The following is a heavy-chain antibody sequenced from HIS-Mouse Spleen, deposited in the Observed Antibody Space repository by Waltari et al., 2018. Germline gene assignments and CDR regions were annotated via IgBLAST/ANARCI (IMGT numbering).Heavy chain of an antibody. D-gene: IGHD6-13*01. CDR2: IDSSGTT. CDR3: AREIPYSSSWYDWYFDL. V-gene: IGHV4-39*07. Sequence: QLQLQESGPGLVKPSETLSLTCTVSGGSISSSSYYWGWIRQPPGKGLEWIGSIDSSGTTHYTPSLKSRVTISVDTSKNQFSLRLSSVTAAETAVYYCAREIPYSSSWYDWYFDLWGRGTLVTVSS. J-gene: IGHJ2*01. CDR1: GGSISSSSYY.